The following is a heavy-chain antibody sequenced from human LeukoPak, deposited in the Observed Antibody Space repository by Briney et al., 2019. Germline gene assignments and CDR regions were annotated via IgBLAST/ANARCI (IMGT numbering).Heavy chain of an antibody. CDR2: IGNNGGGI. CDR1: GFTFSAYT. CDR3: AIDPNWGTHS. V-gene: IGHV3-23*01. J-gene: IGHJ4*02. D-gene: IGHD7-27*01. Sequence: GGSLRLSCAASGFTFSAYTMYWVRHPPGKRLEWVSIIGNNGGGIHYADSVKGRFTISRDNFKNALYLQMNSLRVEDTAVYYCAIDPNWGTHSWGQGVLVTVSS.